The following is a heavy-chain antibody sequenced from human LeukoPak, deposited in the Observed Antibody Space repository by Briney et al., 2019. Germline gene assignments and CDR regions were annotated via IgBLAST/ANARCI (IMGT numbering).Heavy chain of an antibody. CDR1: GGSISSYY. J-gene: IGHJ4*02. Sequence: SETLSLTCTVSGGSISSYYWSWIRQPPGKGLEWIGYIYYSGSTNYNPSLKSRVTISVDRSKNQFSLKLSSVTAADTAVYYCARSKDILTGYCFDYWGQGTLVTVSS. D-gene: IGHD3-9*01. V-gene: IGHV4-59*01. CDR2: IYYSGST. CDR3: ARSKDILTGYCFDY.